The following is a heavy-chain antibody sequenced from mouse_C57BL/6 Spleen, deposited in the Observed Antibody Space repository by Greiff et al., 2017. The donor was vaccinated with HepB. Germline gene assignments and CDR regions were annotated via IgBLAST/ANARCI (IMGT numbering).Heavy chain of an antibody. CDR1: GFNIKDDY. V-gene: IGHV14-4*01. CDR3: TTGYDYAFAY. Sequence: EVHLVESGAELVRPGASVKLSCTASGFNIKDDYMHWVKQRPEQGLEWIGWIDPENGDTEYASKFQGKATITADTSSNTAYLQLSSLTSEDTAVYYCTTGYDYAFAYWGQGTLVTVSA. CDR2: IDPENGDT. J-gene: IGHJ3*01. D-gene: IGHD2-4*01.